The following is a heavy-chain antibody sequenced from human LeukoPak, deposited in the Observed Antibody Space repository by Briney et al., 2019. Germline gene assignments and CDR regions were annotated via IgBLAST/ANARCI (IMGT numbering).Heavy chain of an antibody. D-gene: IGHD2-15*01. CDR2: IIPIFGIA. Sequence: SVKVSCKASGGTFSSYAISWVRQAPGQGLEWMGGIIPIFGIANYAQKFQGRVTITADESTSTAYMELSSLRSEDTAVYYCAREPAHCSGGSCYTYYYYGMDVWGQGTTVTVSS. V-gene: IGHV1-69*13. J-gene: IGHJ6*02. CDR3: AREPAHCSGGSCYTYYYYGMDV. CDR1: GGTFSSYA.